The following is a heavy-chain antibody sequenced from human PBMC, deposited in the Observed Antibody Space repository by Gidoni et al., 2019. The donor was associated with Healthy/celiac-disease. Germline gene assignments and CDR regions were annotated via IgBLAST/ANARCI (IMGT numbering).Heavy chain of an antibody. CDR3: ARDSHYDSSGYVSFDY. V-gene: IGHV3-33*01. CDR2: IWYAGSNK. J-gene: IGHJ4*02. Sequence: QVQLVESGGGVVQPGRSLRLSCAAYGFTFSSYGMHWVRQAPGKGLEWVAVIWYAGSNKYYAASVKGRFTISRDNSKNTLYLQMNSLRAEYTAVYYCARDSHYDSSGYVSFDYWGQGTLVTVSS. D-gene: IGHD3-22*01. CDR1: GFTFSSYG.